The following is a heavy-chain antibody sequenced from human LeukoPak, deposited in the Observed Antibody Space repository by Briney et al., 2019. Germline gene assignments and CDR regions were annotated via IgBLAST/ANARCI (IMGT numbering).Heavy chain of an antibody. V-gene: IGHV4-30-2*01. D-gene: IGHD2-15*01. CDR3: ARQTSGGTYAFDI. CDR1: GGSISSGGYY. CDR2: IYHSGST. J-gene: IGHJ3*02. Sequence: SQTLSLTCTVSGGSISSGGYYWSWIRQPPGKGLEWIGYIYHSGSTYYNPSLKSRVTISVDKSKNQFSLKLSSVTAADTAMYYCARQTSGGTYAFDIWGQGTMVTVSS.